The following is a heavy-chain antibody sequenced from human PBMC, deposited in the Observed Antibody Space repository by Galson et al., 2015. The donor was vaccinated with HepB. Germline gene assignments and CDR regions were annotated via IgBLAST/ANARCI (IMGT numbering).Heavy chain of an antibody. CDR3: AKGAPYYDFWSGSTAAPLFDY. Sequence: SLRLSCAASGFTFSSYWMHWVRQAPGKGLVWVSRINSDGSNTSYADSVKGRFTISRDNAKNTLYLQMNSLRAEDTAVYYCAKGAPYYDFWSGSTAAPLFDYWGQGTLVTVSS. J-gene: IGHJ4*02. CDR1: GFTFSSYW. CDR2: INSDGSNT. V-gene: IGHV3-74*01. D-gene: IGHD3-3*01.